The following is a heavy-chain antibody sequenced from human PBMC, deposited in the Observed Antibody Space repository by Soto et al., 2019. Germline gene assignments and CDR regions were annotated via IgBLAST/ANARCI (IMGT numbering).Heavy chain of an antibody. CDR1: GFTLSSYW. CDR3: VRYGSTCWHFDS. Sequence: EVQLVESGGGLVQPGGYLRLSCEASGFTLSSYWMSWIRQAPGKGLEWVANTRHDGGQSYLVDSVQGRFTISRDNAKNSVYLQIMSLRAGGTAVYYCVRYGSTCWHFDSWGQGTLVTVSS. CDR2: TRHDGGQS. D-gene: IGHD6-19*01. J-gene: IGHJ5*01. V-gene: IGHV3-7*01.